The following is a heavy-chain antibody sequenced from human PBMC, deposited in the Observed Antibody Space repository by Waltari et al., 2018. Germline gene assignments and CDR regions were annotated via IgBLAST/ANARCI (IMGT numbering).Heavy chain of an antibody. Sequence: QLQLQESGPGLVKPSETLSLTCTVSGGSISSSSYYWGWIRQPPGKGLEWIGSIYYSGRTNYSPSLKSRVTISVDTSKNQFSLKLSSVTAADTAVYYCARRGIAVAGTIYWGQGTLVTVSS. CDR3: ARRGIAVAGTIY. CDR2: IYYSGRT. V-gene: IGHV4-39*01. D-gene: IGHD6-19*01. J-gene: IGHJ4*02. CDR1: GGSISSSSYY.